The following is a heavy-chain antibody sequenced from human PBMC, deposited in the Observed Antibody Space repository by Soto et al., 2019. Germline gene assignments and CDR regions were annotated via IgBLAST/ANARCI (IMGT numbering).Heavy chain of an antibody. J-gene: IGHJ4*02. Sequence: GGSLRLSCAASGFTFSSYAMSWVRQAPGKGLEWVSAISGSGGSTYYAASVKGRFTISRENSKNTLYLQMNSLRAEDTAVYYCAKTYYDILTGYYGNLDYWGQGTLVTVSS. CDR1: GFTFSSYA. V-gene: IGHV3-23*01. CDR3: AKTYYDILTGYYGNLDY. CDR2: ISGSGGST. D-gene: IGHD3-9*01.